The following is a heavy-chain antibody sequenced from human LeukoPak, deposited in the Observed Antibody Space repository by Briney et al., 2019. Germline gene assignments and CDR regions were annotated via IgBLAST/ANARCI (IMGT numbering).Heavy chain of an antibody. Sequence: GASVKVSCKASGGTFSSYAISWVRQAPGQGLEWMEGIIPIFGTANYAQKFQGRVTITADKSTSTAYMELSSLRSEDTAVYYCARDNSVGDTAWWFDPWGQGTLVTVSS. V-gene: IGHV1-69*06. J-gene: IGHJ5*02. CDR3: ARDNSVGDTAWWFDP. D-gene: IGHD1-26*01. CDR1: GGTFSSYA. CDR2: IIPIFGTA.